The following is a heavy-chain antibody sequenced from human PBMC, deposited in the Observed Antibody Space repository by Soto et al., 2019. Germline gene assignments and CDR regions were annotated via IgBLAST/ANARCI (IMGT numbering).Heavy chain of an antibody. CDR3: AREIATTGEYYFDY. CDR2: INRDGSSI. D-gene: IGHD6-13*01. CDR1: GFTFSSYW. V-gene: IGHV3-74*01. J-gene: IGHJ4*02. Sequence: PGGSLRLSCAASGFTFSSYWMHWVRQAPGKGLVWVSRINRDGSSINYADSARGRVTISRDNAKNTLYLQVNGLRAEDTAVYYCAREIATTGEYYFDYWGQGILVTAPQ.